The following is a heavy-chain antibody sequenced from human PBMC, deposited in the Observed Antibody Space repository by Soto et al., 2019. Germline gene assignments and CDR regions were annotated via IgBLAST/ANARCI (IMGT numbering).Heavy chain of an antibody. J-gene: IGHJ2*01. V-gene: IGHV5-51*01. D-gene: IGHD6-19*01. CDR3: ARHLGVEVAGTRWYLDL. CDR2: IYPGDSET. Sequence: GESLKISCEASGYRFTTYWIGWVRQMPGKGLEWMGIIYPGDSETRYSPSFQGQVTISADKSKNTTYLQWNSLKASDTAIYYCARHLGVEVAGTRWYLDLWGRGTLVTVSS. CDR1: GYRFTTYW.